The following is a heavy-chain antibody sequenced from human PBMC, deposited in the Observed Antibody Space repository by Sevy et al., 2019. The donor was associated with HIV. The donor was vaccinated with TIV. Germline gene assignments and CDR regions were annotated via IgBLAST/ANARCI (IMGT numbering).Heavy chain of an antibody. J-gene: IGHJ6*03. D-gene: IGHD3-10*01. Sequence: GGSLRLSCAASGFTFSSYSMSWVRQAPGKGLEWVSSISSSSSYIYYADSVKGRFTISRDNAKNSLYLQMNSLGAEDTAVYYCARDGGRFGESSTSRGYYYYMDVWGKGTTVTVSS. CDR3: ARDGGRFGESSTSRGYYYYMDV. CDR2: ISSSSSYI. CDR1: GFTFSSYS. V-gene: IGHV3-21*01.